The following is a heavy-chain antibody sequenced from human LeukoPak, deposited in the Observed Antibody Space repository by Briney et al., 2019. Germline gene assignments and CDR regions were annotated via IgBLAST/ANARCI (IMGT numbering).Heavy chain of an antibody. J-gene: IGHJ4*02. CDR2: IYYSGST. Sequence: SETLSLTCTVSGGSISSYYWSWIRQPPGKGLEWIGYIYYSGSTNYNPSLKSRVTISVDTSKNQFSLKLSSVTAADTAVYYCARFTREGGDYFDYWGQGTLVTVSS. V-gene: IGHV4-59*08. CDR3: ARFTREGGDYFDY. D-gene: IGHD2-15*01. CDR1: GGSISSYY.